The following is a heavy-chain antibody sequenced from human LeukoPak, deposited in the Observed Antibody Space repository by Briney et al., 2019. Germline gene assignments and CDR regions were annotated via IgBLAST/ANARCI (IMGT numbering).Heavy chain of an antibody. CDR1: GYTFTSYG. CDR2: ISAYNGNT. V-gene: IGHV1-18*01. J-gene: IGHJ5*02. CDR3: ARDGFQYDFWSGPISNWFDP. D-gene: IGHD3-3*01. Sequence: ASVKVSCKASGYTFTSYGISWVRQAPGQGLEWMGWISAYNGNTNYAQRLQGRVTMTTDTSTSTAYMELRSLRSDDTAVYYCARDGFQYDFWSGPISNWFDPWGRGTLVTVSS.